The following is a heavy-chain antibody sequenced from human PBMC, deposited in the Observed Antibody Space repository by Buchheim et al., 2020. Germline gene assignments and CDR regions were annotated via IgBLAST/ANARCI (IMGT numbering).Heavy chain of an antibody. D-gene: IGHD2-8*01. Sequence: QVQLQESGPGLVKPSETLSLTCTVSGGSISSYYWSWIRQPPGKGLEWIGYIYYSGSTNYNPSLKSRVTITVYTSKNPFSLKLSSVTAADTAVYYCAREEGYCTNGVCIYGMDVWGQGTT. CDR3: AREEGYCTNGVCIYGMDV. CDR2: IYYSGST. J-gene: IGHJ6*02. V-gene: IGHV4-59*01. CDR1: GGSISSYY.